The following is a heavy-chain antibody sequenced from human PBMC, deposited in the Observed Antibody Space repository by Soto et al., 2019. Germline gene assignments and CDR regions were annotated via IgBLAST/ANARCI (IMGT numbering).Heavy chain of an antibody. V-gene: IGHV3-23*01. CDR1: GFTFSDYG. J-gene: IGHJ4*01. CDR3: AKAPFMAPNYDVWSGYDYYFDY. CDR2: FSGYRSGSGGST. Sequence: GGSLSLSCAASGFTFSDYGMSWVRQAPGQGLEWVSTFSGYRSGSGGSTYYADSVKGRFTISRDNSKNTLSLQVNSLRAEDTAVYYCAKAPFMAPNYDVWSGYDYYFDYWGQGTLVTVSS. D-gene: IGHD3-3*01.